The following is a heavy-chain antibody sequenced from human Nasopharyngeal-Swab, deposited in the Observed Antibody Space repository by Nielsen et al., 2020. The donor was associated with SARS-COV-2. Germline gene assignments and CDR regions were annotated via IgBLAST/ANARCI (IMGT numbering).Heavy chain of an antibody. CDR1: GYSIASITFY. D-gene: IGHD6-13*01. CDR3: VRSSSWYYFDY. J-gene: IGHJ4*02. V-gene: IGHV4-39*01. CDR2: IYYNVNT. Sequence: SETLSLTCPVSGYSIASITFYWGCILQPPGKGLEWIGHIYYNVNTYQNPSLKSRLTISVDKSKNHFSLQLSSVTAADTAVYYCVRSSSWYYFDYWAQGTQVTVSS.